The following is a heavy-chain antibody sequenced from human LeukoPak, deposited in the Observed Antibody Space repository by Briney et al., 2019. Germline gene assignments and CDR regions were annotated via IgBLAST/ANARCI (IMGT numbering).Heavy chain of an antibody. CDR2: INPNSGGT. CDR1: GYTFTGYY. CDR3: AREDCSGGSCVFDY. D-gene: IGHD2-15*01. Sequence: ASVKVSCKASGYTFTGYYMHWVRQAPGQGLEWMGWINPNSGGTNYAQKFQGRVTMTRDTSISTAYMELSRLRSDDTAVYYCAREDCSGGSCVFDYWGQGTLVTVSS. V-gene: IGHV1-2*02. J-gene: IGHJ4*02.